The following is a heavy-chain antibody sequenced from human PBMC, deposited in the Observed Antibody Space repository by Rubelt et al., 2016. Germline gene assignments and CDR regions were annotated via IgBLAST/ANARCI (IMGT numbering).Heavy chain of an antibody. Sequence: QLQLQESGPGLVQPSETLSLTCLVSGGSISSDNYHWGWIRPPPGQGLEWIGSMSYSGSTDYNQSLKSRATISLDTSKNHFSLKVSYVTAADTAVYFCAGQVTTILAGWFDPWGQGTLVTVSS. V-gene: IGHV4-39*01. CDR3: AGQVTTILAGWFDP. J-gene: IGHJ5*02. CDR2: MSYSGST. D-gene: IGHD5-12*01. CDR1: GGSISSDNYH.